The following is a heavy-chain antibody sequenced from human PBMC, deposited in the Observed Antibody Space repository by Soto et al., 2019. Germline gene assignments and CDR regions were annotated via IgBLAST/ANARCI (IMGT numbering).Heavy chain of an antibody. Sequence: SETLSLTCTVSGGSISSGDYYWSWIRQPPGKGLEWIGYIYYSGSTYYNPSLKSRVTISVDTSKNQFSLKLSSVTAADTAVYYCARGRGYSYGYSFDYWGQGTLVTVSS. CDR2: IYYSGST. V-gene: IGHV4-30-4*01. D-gene: IGHD5-18*01. CDR3: ARGRGYSYGYSFDY. J-gene: IGHJ4*02. CDR1: GGSISSGDYY.